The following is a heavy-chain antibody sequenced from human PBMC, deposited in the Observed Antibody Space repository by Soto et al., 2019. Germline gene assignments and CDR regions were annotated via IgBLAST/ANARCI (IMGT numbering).Heavy chain of an antibody. CDR2: INPNSGGT. V-gene: IGHV1-2*04. Sequence: ASVKVSCKASGYTFTGYYMHWVRQAPGQGLEWMGWINPNSGGTNYAQKFQGWVTMTRDTSISTAYMELSRLRSDDTAVYYCARGAPVAGTNYYYGMDVWGQGTTVTVSS. CDR3: ARGAPVAGTNYYYGMDV. D-gene: IGHD6-19*01. J-gene: IGHJ6*02. CDR1: GYTFTGYY.